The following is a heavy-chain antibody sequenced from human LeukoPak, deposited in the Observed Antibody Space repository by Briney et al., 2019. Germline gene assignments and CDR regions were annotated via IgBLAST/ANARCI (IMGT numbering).Heavy chain of an antibody. CDR3: ARVDNYYDTSGYYDY. J-gene: IGHJ4*02. Sequence: GGSLRLSCAASGFTFSSYSMNWVSQAPGKGLEWVSSISSSGSYIYYTDSVKGRFIIPTDNATHSLYLQMSSLRAEDTAIYYCARVDNYYDTSGYYDYWGQGTLVTVSS. CDR1: GFTFSSYS. CDR2: ISSSGSYI. V-gene: IGHV3-21*01. D-gene: IGHD3-22*01.